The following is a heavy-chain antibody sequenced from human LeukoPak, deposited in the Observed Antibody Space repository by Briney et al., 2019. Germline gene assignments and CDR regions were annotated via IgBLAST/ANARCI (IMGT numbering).Heavy chain of an antibody. Sequence: GASVKVSCKASGGTFSSYAISWVRQAPGQGLEWMGRIIPIFGTANYAQKFQGRVTITTDESTSTAYMELSSLRSEDTAVSYRAKDDCSGGSCYSDYWGQGTLVTVSS. CDR3: AKDDCSGGSCYSDY. CDR1: GGTFSSYA. D-gene: IGHD2-15*01. J-gene: IGHJ4*02. CDR2: IIPIFGTA. V-gene: IGHV1-69*05.